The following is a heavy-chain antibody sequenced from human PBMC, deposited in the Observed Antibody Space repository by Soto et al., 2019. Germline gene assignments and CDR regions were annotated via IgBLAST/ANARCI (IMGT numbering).Heavy chain of an antibody. CDR1: GFTFNNYA. D-gene: IGHD5-18*01. Sequence: WGSLRLSCAAAGFTFNNYAMHWVRQAPGKGLEWVALISYDGSNKYYADSVKGRFTISRDNSKNTLYLQMNSLRAEDTAVYYCARDPLWGTAMVLWYFDLWGRGTLVPVSS. V-gene: IGHV3-30-3*01. J-gene: IGHJ2*01. CDR3: ARDPLWGTAMVLWYFDL. CDR2: ISYDGSNK.